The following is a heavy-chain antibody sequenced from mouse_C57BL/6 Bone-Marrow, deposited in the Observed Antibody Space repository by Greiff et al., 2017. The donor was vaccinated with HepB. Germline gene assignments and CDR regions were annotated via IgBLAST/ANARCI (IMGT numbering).Heavy chain of an antibody. D-gene: IGHD1-1*01. CDR1: GFTFSSYA. CDR3: TRAGDYGSSHWYFDV. J-gene: IGHJ1*03. V-gene: IGHV5-9-1*02. Sequence: DVHLVESGEGLVKPGGSLKLSCAASGFTFSSYAMSWVRQTPEKRLEWVAYISSGGDYIYYADTVKGRFTISRDNARNTLYLQMSSLKSEDTAMYYCTRAGDYGSSHWYFDVWGTGTTVTVSS. CDR2: ISSGGDYI.